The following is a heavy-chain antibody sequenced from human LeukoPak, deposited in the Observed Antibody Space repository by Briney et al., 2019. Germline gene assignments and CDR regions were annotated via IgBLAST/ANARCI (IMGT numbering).Heavy chain of an antibody. Sequence: SETLSLTCAVYGGSFRGYYWSWIRQPPGKGLEWIGEINHSGSTNYNPPLKSRVTTSVDTSKNQFSLKLSSVTAADTAVYYCARGDKQLWYFDYWGQGTLVTVSS. CDR3: ARGDKQLWYFDY. V-gene: IGHV4-34*01. CDR2: INHSGST. CDR1: GGSFRGYY. J-gene: IGHJ4*02. D-gene: IGHD5-18*01.